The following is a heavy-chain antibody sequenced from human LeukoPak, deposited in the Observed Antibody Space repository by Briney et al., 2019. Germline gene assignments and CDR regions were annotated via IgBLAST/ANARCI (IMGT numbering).Heavy chain of an antibody. CDR2: IYYSGST. V-gene: IGHV4-61*01. D-gene: IGHD6-19*01. CDR1: GGSVSSGSYY. Sequence: PSETLSLTCTVSGGSVSSGSYYWSWIRQPPGKELEWIGYIYYSGSTNYNPSLKSRVTISVDTSKNQFSLKLSSVTAADTAVYYCAREKRAVAGFYFDYWGQGTLVTVSS. CDR3: AREKRAVAGFYFDY. J-gene: IGHJ4*02.